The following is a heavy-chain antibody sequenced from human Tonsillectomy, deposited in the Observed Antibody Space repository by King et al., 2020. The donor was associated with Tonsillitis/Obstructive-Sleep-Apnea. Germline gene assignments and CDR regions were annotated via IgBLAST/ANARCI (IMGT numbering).Heavy chain of an antibody. J-gene: IGHJ4*02. Sequence: VQLVESGGGVVQPGRSLRLSCAASGFTFSIYGMHWVRQAPGKGLEWVAYTWSDEGKKYYADSGKGRFTISRDNSKDTLYLEMNSVRAEDTAMYHCGRPHGDGSGYDFMFHYWGQGTLVTVSS. CDR2: TWSDEGKK. D-gene: IGHD5-12*01. V-gene: IGHV3-33*01. CDR1: GFTFSIYG. CDR3: GRPHGDGSGYDFMFHY.